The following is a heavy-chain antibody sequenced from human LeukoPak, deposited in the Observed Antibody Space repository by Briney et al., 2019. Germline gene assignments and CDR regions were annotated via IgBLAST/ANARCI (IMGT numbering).Heavy chain of an antibody. Sequence: GGSLRLSCAASGFTFSSNWMHWVRQAPGKGLVWVSRINEDGSTTNYADSVKGRSTIFRDNAKNTLYLQMNSLRAEDTAVYYCARQFDTRRGNSYDPTHFDYWGQGTLVTVSS. D-gene: IGHD5-12*01. CDR3: ARQFDTRRGNSYDPTHFDY. CDR2: INEDGSTT. V-gene: IGHV3-74*01. CDR1: GFTFSSNW. J-gene: IGHJ4*02.